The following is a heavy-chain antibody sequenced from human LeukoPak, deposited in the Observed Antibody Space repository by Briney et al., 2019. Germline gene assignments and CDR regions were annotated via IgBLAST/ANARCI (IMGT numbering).Heavy chain of an antibody. J-gene: IGHJ4*02. CDR1: GFTFSSYA. CDR2: ISSDGSNK. Sequence: GGSLRHSCAASGFTFSSYAMHWVRLAPGRGPEWVAVISSDGSNKYYADSVKGRFTISRDNAKNTLYLQMNSLRAEDTAVYYCARAFCSGATCYSMDYWGQGTLVTVSS. D-gene: IGHD2-15*01. CDR3: ARAFCSGATCYSMDY. V-gene: IGHV3-30*04.